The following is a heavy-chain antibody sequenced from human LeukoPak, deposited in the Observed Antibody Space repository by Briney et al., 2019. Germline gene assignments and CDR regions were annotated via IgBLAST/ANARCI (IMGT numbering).Heavy chain of an antibody. CDR1: GFTFSSYS. V-gene: IGHV3-48*01. J-gene: IGHJ6*04. CDR3: AELGITMIGGV. CDR2: ISSSSSTI. Sequence: GGPLRLSCAASGFTFSSYSMNWVRQAPGKGLEWVSYISSSSSTIYYVDSVKGRFTISRDNAKNSLYLQMNSLRAEDTAVYYCAELGITMIGGVWGKGTTVTISS. D-gene: IGHD3-10*02.